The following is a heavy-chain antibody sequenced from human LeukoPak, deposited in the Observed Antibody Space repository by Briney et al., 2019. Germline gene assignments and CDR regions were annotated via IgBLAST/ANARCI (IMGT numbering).Heavy chain of an antibody. V-gene: IGHV1-2*02. D-gene: IGHD2-15*01. CDR3: ARAPRGYCSGGSCFDH. Sequence: ASVKVSCKASGYTFTGYYMHWVRQAPGQGLEWMGWINPNSGGTNYAQKFQGRVTMTRDTSISTAYMELSTLRSDDTAVYYCARAPRGYCSGGSCFDHWGQGTLVTVSS. J-gene: IGHJ4*02. CDR1: GYTFTGYY. CDR2: INPNSGGT.